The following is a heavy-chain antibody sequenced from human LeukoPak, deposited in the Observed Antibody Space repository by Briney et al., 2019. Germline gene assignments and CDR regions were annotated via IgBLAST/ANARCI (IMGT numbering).Heavy chain of an antibody. CDR3: ARDSGRRFLEWLNRWNWFDP. D-gene: IGHD3-3*01. V-gene: IGHV4-31*03. CDR2: IYYSGST. J-gene: IGHJ5*02. Sequence: SQTLSLTCTVSGGSISSGDYYWNWIRQHPGKGLEWIGYIYYSGSTYYNPSLKSRVTMSVDTSKNQFSLKLSSVTAADTAVYYCARDSGRRFLEWLNRWNWFDPWGQGTLVTVSS. CDR1: GGSISSGDYY.